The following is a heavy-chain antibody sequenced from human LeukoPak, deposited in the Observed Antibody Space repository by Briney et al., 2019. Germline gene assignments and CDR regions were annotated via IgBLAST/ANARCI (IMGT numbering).Heavy chain of an antibody. CDR3: ARDIVVVPAAQMDV. Sequence: ASVKVSCKASGYTFTSYGISWVRQAPGQGLEWMGWISAHNGNTNYAQKLQGRVTMTTDTSTSTAYMELRSLRSDDTAVYYCARDIVVVPAAQMDVWGQGTTVTVSS. CDR2: ISAHNGNT. CDR1: GYTFTSYG. J-gene: IGHJ6*02. D-gene: IGHD2-2*01. V-gene: IGHV1-18*01.